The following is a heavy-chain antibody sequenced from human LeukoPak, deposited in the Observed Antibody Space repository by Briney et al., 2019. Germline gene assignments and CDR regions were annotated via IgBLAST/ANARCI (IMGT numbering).Heavy chain of an antibody. D-gene: IGHD3-10*01. Sequence: PGGSLRLSCAASGFTFDDYGMSWVRQAPAKGLEWVSGINWNGGSTGYADSVKGRFTIPRDNAKNSLYLQMNSLRAEDTALYYCARDSGAHDVFDISGQGTMVTVSS. J-gene: IGHJ3*02. V-gene: IGHV3-20*04. CDR2: INWNGGST. CDR1: GFTFDDYG. CDR3: ARDSGAHDVFDI.